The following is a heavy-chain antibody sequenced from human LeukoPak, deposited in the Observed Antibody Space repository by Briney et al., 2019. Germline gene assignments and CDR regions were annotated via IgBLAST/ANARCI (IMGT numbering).Heavy chain of an antibody. D-gene: IGHD5-18*01. CDR3: ARQVDTTMALPDY. CDR2: ISTYTNNT. Sequence: ASVKVSCKTSVYTFTSYGVSWVRQAPGQRLEWMGWISTYTNNTYFAQKFRGRVTLTKDTSTSTVYMELRNLRSDDSAIYYCARQVDTTMALPDYWGQGTLVAVSS. CDR1: VYTFTSYG. J-gene: IGHJ4*02. V-gene: IGHV1-18*01.